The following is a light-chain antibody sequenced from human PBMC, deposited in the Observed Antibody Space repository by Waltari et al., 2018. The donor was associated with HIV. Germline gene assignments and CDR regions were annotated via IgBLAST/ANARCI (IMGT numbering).Light chain of an antibody. CDR2: DND. CDR1: GSNIGNNY. CDR3: GTWESILSVGSV. Sequence: QSVLTQPPSVSAAPGQRVTTSCSGRGSNIGNNYVSWYQQFPGTAPKLLIYDNDKRPSGIPDRFSGSKSGTSATLNISGLQTGDEADYYCGTWESILSVGSVFGSGTTVTVL. V-gene: IGLV1-51*01. J-gene: IGLJ1*01.